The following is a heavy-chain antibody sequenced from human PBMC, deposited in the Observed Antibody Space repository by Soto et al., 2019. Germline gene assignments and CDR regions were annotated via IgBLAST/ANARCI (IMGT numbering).Heavy chain of an antibody. Sequence: QVQLVQSGADVKKPGASVRVSCKGSGYTLTGYYVHWVRQAPGQGFEWIGVIYPSGGTTSYAQKFQDRVTMTRDTSTSTVYMELSSLRSEDTAVYYCARLATATPPYYFDYWGQGTLVTVSS. CDR3: ARLATATPPYYFDY. CDR1: GYTLTGYY. V-gene: IGHV1-46*01. J-gene: IGHJ4*02. CDR2: IYPSGGTT.